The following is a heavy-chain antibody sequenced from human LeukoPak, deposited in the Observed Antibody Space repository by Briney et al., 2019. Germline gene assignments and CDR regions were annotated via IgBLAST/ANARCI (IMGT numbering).Heavy chain of an antibody. Sequence: GGSLRLSCAASVFITSSDFMRWVRQAPEKGLEWVSLIHTGGTTFYTDSVKGRFTISRDTSMNTVFLQMNNLRAEDTAIYYCVYSRGTYWGQGALVTVSS. V-gene: IGHV3-53*01. CDR2: IHTGGTT. CDR3: VYSRGTY. J-gene: IGHJ4*02. CDR1: VFITSSDF. D-gene: IGHD3-16*01.